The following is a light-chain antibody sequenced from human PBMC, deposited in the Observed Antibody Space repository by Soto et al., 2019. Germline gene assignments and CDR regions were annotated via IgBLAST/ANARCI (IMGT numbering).Light chain of an antibody. CDR3: XXYGTLPIS. CDR1: QSLANTF. Sequence: PGDRATLSCRASQSLANTFLAWYQQKSGQSPRLLIYGASDRAADIPXRFTGSGSXADFTLTISRLEPEDFAVYFXXXYGTLPISFGGGTKVEIK. CDR2: GAS. J-gene: IGKJ4*01. V-gene: IGKV3-20*01.